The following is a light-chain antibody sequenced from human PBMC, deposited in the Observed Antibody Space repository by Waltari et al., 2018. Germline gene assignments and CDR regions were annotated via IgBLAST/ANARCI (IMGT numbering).Light chain of an antibody. V-gene: IGKV1-9*01. CDR3: QQSYSTPYT. CDR1: QAISTF. CDR2: GAS. J-gene: IGKJ2*01. Sequence: IQFTQSPSSLSASVGDGVTITCRASQAISTFLAWYQQKPGKAPKLLIYGASTLQSGVPSRFSGSGSGTDFTLTISSLQPEDFATYYCQQSYSTPYTFGQGTKLEIK.